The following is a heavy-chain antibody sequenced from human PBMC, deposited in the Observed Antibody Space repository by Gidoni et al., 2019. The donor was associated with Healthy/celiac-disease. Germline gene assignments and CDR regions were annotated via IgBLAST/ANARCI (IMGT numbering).Heavy chain of an antibody. Sequence: EVQLVESGGGLVKPGGSLRLSCAASGFTFSSYSMNWVRQAPGKGLEWVSSISSSSSYIYYADSVKGRFTSSRDNAKNSLYLQMNSLRAEDTAVYYCARSSGSGSYYNYYYYYGMDVWGQGTTVTVSS. CDR2: ISSSSSYI. CDR3: ARSSGSGSYYNYYYYYGMDV. D-gene: IGHD3-10*01. V-gene: IGHV3-21*01. J-gene: IGHJ6*02. CDR1: GFTFSSYS.